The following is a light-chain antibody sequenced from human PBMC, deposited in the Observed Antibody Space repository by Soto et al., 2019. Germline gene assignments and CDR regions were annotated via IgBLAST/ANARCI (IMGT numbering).Light chain of an antibody. CDR2: KAS. V-gene: IGKV1-5*03. CDR1: QTISSW. Sequence: DIQMTQSPSSLSASVEDRVTITCRASQTISSWLAWYQQKPGKAPKLLIYKASTLKSGVPSRFSGSGSGTEFTLTISSLQPDDFATYYCQHYNSYSEAFGQGTRLEIK. CDR3: QHYNSYSEA. J-gene: IGKJ5*01.